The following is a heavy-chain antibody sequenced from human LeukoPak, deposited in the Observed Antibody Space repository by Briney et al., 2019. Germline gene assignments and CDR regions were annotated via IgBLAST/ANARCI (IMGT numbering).Heavy chain of an antibody. CDR3: AKNGWLRSSGLWGDY. J-gene: IGHJ4*02. CDR2: ISNSGSTI. D-gene: IGHD5-12*01. V-gene: IGHV3-48*01. CDR1: GFTFSTFP. Sequence: GGSLRLSCAASGFTFSTFPFNWVRQAPGKGLEWVSYISNSGSTIYYADSVKGRFTISRDNSKSTLYLQMNSLRAEDTAIYYCAKNGWLRSSGLWGDYWGQGALVTVSS.